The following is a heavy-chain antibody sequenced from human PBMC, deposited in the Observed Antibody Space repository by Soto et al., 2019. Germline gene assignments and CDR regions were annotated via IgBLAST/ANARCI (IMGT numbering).Heavy chain of an antibody. Sequence: SETLSLTCTVSGGSISSSSYYWGWIRQPPGKGLEWIGSIYYSGSTYYNPSLKSRVTISVDTSKNQFSLKLSSVTAADTAVYYCPSLVHSGSSSLNYWGREPWSPSPQ. CDR2: IYYSGST. J-gene: IGHJ4*02. D-gene: IGHD6-6*01. CDR1: GGSISSSSYY. CDR3: PSLVHSGSSSLNY. V-gene: IGHV4-39*01.